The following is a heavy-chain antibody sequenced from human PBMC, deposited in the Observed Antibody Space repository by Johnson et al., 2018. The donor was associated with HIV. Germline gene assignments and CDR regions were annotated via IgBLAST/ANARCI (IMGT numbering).Heavy chain of an antibody. CDR1: GFTVSDNY. CDR3: AKDLTTVVTHAAFDI. J-gene: IGHJ3*02. V-gene: IGHV3-23*04. D-gene: IGHD4-23*01. Sequence: VQLVESGGGLVQPGGSLRLSCAASGFTVSDNYVSWVRQAPGKGLEWVSAISGSGGSTYYADSVTGRFTISRDNSKNTLYLQMNSLRAEDTALYYCAKDLTTVVTHAAFDIWGQGTMVTVSS. CDR2: ISGSGGST.